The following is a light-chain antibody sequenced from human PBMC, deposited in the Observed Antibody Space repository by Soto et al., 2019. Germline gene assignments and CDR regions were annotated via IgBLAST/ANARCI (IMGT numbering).Light chain of an antibody. Sequence: QSALTQPPSASGSLGQSVTISCTGTSSDIGDYNYVSWYQQHAGKAPKLMIYEVSQRPSGVPDRFSGSKSGNTASLTISGLQAEDEADYYCCSYAGSYTLAFGGGTKLTVL. J-gene: IGLJ2*01. CDR3: CSYAGSYTLA. V-gene: IGLV2-11*01. CDR1: SSDIGDYNY. CDR2: EVS.